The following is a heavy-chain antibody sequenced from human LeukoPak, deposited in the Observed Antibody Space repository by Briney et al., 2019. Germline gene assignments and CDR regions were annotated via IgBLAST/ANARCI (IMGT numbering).Heavy chain of an antibody. CDR3: ARLLRVGTAAGFDY. CDR1: GFTVSSNY. J-gene: IGHJ4*02. Sequence: PGGPLRLSCAASGFTVSSNYMSWVRQAPGKELEWVSVIYSGGSTYYADSVKGRFTISRDNSKNTLYLQMNSLRAEDTAVYYCARLLRVGTAAGFDYWGQGTLVTVSS. V-gene: IGHV3-53*01. D-gene: IGHD6-13*01. CDR2: IYSGGST.